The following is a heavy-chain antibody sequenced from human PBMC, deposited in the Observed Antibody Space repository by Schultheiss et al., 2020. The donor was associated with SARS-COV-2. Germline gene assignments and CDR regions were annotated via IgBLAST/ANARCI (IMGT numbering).Heavy chain of an antibody. J-gene: IGHJ4*02. V-gene: IGHV3-30*18. Sequence: GGSLRLSCAASGFTFSIYGMHWVRQAPGKGLEWVAVISYDGSNKYYADSVKGRFTISRDNSKNTLYLQMNSLRAEDTAVYYCAKIAAAGRDGVDYWGQGTLVTVSS. CDR2: ISYDGSNK. D-gene: IGHD6-13*01. CDR3: AKIAAAGRDGVDY. CDR1: GFTFSIYG.